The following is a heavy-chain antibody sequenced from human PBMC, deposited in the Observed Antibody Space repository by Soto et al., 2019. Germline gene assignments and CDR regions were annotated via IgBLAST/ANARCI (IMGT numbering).Heavy chain of an antibody. Sequence: GGSLRLSCSASGFRFSDYFMTWIRQAPGKGLESVSYITSSGEIIYHADSVKGRFTISRDNARNSLFLDMNSLRVEDTAVYYCARVGVFFGGPSDYWGPGTLVTVSS. D-gene: IGHD3-10*01. CDR1: GFRFSDYF. CDR2: ITSSGEII. CDR3: ARVGVFFGGPSDY. J-gene: IGHJ4*02. V-gene: IGHV3-11*01.